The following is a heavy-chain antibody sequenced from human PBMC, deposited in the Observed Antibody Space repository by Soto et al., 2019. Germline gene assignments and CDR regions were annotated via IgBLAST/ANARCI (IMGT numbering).Heavy chain of an antibody. CDR1: GGNFTNSG. CDR3: ARAHGTSWYNWFDP. J-gene: IGHJ5*02. Sequence: QVQLEQSGAELKKPGSSVKVSCKASGGNFTNSGISWVRRAPGQGLEWMGGIIPLFGTTNYAHKFRGRVTVTADESTSTVYRELNSLRSEDTAMYYCARAHGTSWYNWFDPWGQGTLVTVSS. CDR2: IIPLFGTT. V-gene: IGHV1-69*01. D-gene: IGHD6-13*01.